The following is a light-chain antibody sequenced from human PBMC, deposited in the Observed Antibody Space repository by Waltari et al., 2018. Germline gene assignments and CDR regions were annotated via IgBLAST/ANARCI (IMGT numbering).Light chain of an antibody. Sequence: DIQMTQSPSTLSASVGDRATINCRASQSISSWLAWYQQKPGKAPKVLIYKASSLESGVPSMFSGSGSGTEFTLTISILQPYDFATYYCQQYNSFSYTFGQGTKLEIK. J-gene: IGKJ2*01. CDR3: QQYNSFSYT. CDR1: QSISSW. CDR2: KAS. V-gene: IGKV1-5*03.